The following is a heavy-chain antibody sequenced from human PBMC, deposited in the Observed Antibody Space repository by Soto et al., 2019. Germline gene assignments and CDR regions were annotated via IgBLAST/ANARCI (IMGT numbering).Heavy chain of an antibody. V-gene: IGHV3-30*18. Sequence: QVQLVESGGGVVQPGRSLRLSCAASGFTFSSYGMHWVRQAPGKGLEWVAVISYDGSNKYYADSVKGRFTISRDNSKNTLYLQMNSLRAEDTAVYYCAKGASYYYDSSGDAFDIWGQGTMVTVSS. D-gene: IGHD3-22*01. CDR1: GFTFSSYG. CDR3: AKGASYYYDSSGDAFDI. CDR2: ISYDGSNK. J-gene: IGHJ3*02.